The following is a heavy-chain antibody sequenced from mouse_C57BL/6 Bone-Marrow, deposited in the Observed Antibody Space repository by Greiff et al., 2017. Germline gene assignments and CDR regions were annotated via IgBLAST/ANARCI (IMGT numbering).Heavy chain of an antibody. D-gene: IGHD2-4*01. CDR3: AKHERYYDYEGYFDY. CDR1: GYIFTEYT. CDR2: LYPGSGSI. Sequence: QVQLQQSGAELVKPGASVKLSCKASGYIFTEYTIHWVKQRSGQGLEWIGWLYPGSGSIKYNERFKDKATLTADKSSNTVYMELSRVTSEDSAVYFCAKHERYYDYEGYFDYWGQGTTLTVSS. J-gene: IGHJ2*01. V-gene: IGHV1-62-2*01.